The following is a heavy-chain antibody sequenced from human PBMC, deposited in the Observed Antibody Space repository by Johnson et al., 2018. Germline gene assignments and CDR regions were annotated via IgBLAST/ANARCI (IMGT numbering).Heavy chain of an antibody. Sequence: VQLQESGGGVIWPGGSLRLSCAASGFTFDDYGMTWVRQAPGKGLEWVAGVNWNGGTTGHADSVKGRFTISRDNAKNSVYLQMKSLSVEDTALYYCARGDSSSYGHFFDYWGQGTLVAVSS. CDR1: GFTFDDYG. J-gene: IGHJ4*02. CDR2: VNWNGGTT. D-gene: IGHD3-22*01. V-gene: IGHV3-20*04. CDR3: ARGDSSSYGHFFDY.